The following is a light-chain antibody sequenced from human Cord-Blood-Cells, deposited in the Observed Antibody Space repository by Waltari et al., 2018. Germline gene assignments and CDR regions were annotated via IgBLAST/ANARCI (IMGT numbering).Light chain of an antibody. J-gene: IGKJ4*01. V-gene: IGKV1-13*02. Sequence: AIQLTQSPSSLSASVGDRVTITCRASQGISSALAWYQQKPGKAPKLLIYDASSLESGGPSRFSGSGSGTDFTLTISSLQPEDFATYYCQQFNSYPLTCGGATKVEIK. CDR2: DAS. CDR1: QGISSA. CDR3: QQFNSYPLT.